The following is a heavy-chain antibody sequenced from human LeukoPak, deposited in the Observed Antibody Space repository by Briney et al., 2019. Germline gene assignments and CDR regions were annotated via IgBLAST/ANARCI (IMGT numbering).Heavy chain of an antibody. D-gene: IGHD2-2*02. CDR2: ISDSGGST. V-gene: IGHV3-23*01. CDR3: AKGYCRGISCYSDY. J-gene: IGHJ4*02. CDR1: GFTFSSYA. Sequence: PGGSLRLSCAASGFTFSSYAMSWVRQAPGKGLEWVSGISDSGGSTYYADSVKGRFTISRDNSKNTLYLQMNSLRAEDTAVYYCAKGYCRGISCYSDYWGQGTLVTVSS.